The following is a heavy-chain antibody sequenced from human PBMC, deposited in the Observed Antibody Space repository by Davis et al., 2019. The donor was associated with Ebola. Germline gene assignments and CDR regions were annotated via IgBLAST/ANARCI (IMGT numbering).Heavy chain of an antibody. CDR3: AGFTIRVAVAGFY. J-gene: IGHJ4*02. V-gene: IGHV4-39*07. Sequence: MPSETLSLTCAVSGGSISSGGYYWSWIRQPPGKGLEWIGNIDGGGFTNYHPSLKSRVTISIDASKNQVSLKLSSVTAADTAVYYCAGFTIRVAVAGFYWGQGTLVTVSS. CDR1: GGSISSGGYY. D-gene: IGHD6-19*01. CDR2: IDGGGFT.